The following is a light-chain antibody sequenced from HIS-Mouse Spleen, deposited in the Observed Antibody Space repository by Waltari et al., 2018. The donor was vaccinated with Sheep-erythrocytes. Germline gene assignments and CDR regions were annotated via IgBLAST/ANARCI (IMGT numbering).Light chain of an antibody. CDR2: DVS. CDR3: SSYTSSSTWV. CDR1: SSDVGGYNS. Sequence: LTQPASVSGSPGQSITISCPGTSSDVGGYNSDYWYQQHPGKAPNLILDDVSNRLSGISNRISGSKSGNTASLTISGLQAEDEADYYCSSYTSSSTWVFGGGTKLTVL. V-gene: IGLV2-14*03. J-gene: IGLJ3*02.